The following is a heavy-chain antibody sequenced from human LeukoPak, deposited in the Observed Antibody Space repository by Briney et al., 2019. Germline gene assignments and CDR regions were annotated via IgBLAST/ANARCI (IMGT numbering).Heavy chain of an antibody. V-gene: IGHV1-8*03. D-gene: IGHD6-19*01. J-gene: IGHJ4*02. Sequence: GASVKVSCKASGYTFSNYDINWVRQTAGQGLEWLEWTNPGSGNTGYAQKFRGRLTITMITSINTVYMELTSLTSDDTAIYYCARDLMAGQYYFDSWGQGTLVTVSS. CDR3: ARDLMAGQYYFDS. CDR2: TNPGSGNT. CDR1: GYTFSNYD.